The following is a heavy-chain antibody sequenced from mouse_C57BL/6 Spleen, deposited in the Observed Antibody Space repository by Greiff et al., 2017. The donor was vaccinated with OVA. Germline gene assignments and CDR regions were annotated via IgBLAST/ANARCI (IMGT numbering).Heavy chain of an antibody. CDR1: GYSFTSYY. Sequence: QVQLQQSGPELVKPGASVKISCKASGYSFTSYYIHWVKQRPGQGLEWIGWIYPGSGNTKYNEKFKGKAPLTADTSSSTAYMQLSSLTSEDSAVYYCARSAGDYAMDYWGQGTSVTVSS. V-gene: IGHV1-66*01. CDR2: IYPGSGNT. J-gene: IGHJ4*01. CDR3: ARSAGDYAMDY. D-gene: IGHD1-2*01.